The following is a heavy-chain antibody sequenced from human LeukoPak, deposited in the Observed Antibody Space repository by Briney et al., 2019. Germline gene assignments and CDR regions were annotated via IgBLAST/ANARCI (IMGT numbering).Heavy chain of an antibody. CDR1: GGSISSGGYS. D-gene: IGHD4-17*01. CDR3: ARVNGDYPNWFDP. V-gene: IGHV4-31*03. CDR2: IYYSGST. J-gene: IGHJ5*02. Sequence: PSETLSLTCTVSGGSISSGGYSWSWIRQHPGKGLEWIGYIYYSGSTYYNPSLKSRVTISVDTSKNQFSLKLSSVTAADTAVYYCARVNGDYPNWFDPWGQGTLVTVSS.